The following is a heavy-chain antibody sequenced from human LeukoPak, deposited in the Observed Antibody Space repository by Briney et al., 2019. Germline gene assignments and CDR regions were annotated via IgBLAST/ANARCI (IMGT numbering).Heavy chain of an antibody. CDR1: GYTFTSYS. CDR3: ARASYCNGGSCYSDY. D-gene: IGHD2-15*01. CDR2: ISAYNGNT. V-gene: IGHV1-18*01. Sequence: ASVKVSCKASGYTFTSYSISWVRQAPGQGLEWMGWISAYNGNTIYAQKVKGRVTMTTDTSTSTAYMELRSLKSDDTAVYYCARASYCNGGSCYSDYWGQGTLVTVSS. J-gene: IGHJ4*02.